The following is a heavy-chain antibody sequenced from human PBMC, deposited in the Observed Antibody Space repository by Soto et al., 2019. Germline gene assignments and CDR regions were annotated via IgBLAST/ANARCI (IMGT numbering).Heavy chain of an antibody. Sequence: SETLSLTCTVSDGSVRSGLYYWSWIRQPPGKGLEWIGYIYYNRDTKYNPSLKSRVTISVDTSKNQFSLKLSSVTAADTAVYYCARESSSLDYWGQGTLVTVSS. CDR3: ARESSSLDY. D-gene: IGHD6-6*01. V-gene: IGHV4-61*01. J-gene: IGHJ4*02. CDR2: IYYNRDT. CDR1: DGSVRSGLYY.